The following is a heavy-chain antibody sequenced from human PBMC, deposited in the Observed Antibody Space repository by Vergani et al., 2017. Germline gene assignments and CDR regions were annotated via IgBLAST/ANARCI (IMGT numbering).Heavy chain of an antibody. D-gene: IGHD3-9*01. Sequence: EVQLLESGGGLVQPGGSLRLSCAASGFTFSSYSMNGVRQAPGKGLEWVSYISSSGSTIYYADAVKVRVTISRDNAKNSLYLHMNSLRAEDTAVYYCARTDYDILDVWGQGTTVTVS. J-gene: IGHJ6*02. CDR1: GFTFSSYS. CDR2: ISSSGSTI. V-gene: IGHV3-48*04. CDR3: ARTDYDILDV.